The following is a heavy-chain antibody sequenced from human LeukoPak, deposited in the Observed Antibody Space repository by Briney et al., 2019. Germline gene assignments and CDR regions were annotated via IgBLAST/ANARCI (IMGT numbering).Heavy chain of an antibody. D-gene: IGHD4-17*01. J-gene: IGHJ4*02. V-gene: IGHV3-30*18. CDR2: ISYDGSNK. CDR1: GFTFSSYG. CDR3: AKESYGDYFLRAFFPSQNDFDY. Sequence: PGGSLRLSCAASGFTFSSYGMHWVRQAPGXXXXWVAVISYDGSNKYYADSVKGRFTISRDNSKNTLYLQMNSLRAEDTAVYYCAKESYGDYFLRAFFPSQNDFDYWGQGTLVTVSS.